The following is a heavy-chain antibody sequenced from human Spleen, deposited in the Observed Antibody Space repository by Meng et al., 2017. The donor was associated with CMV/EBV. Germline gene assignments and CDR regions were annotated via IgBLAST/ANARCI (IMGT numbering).Heavy chain of an antibody. CDR3: ARAQSVYCSGDSCFRGYFDS. D-gene: IGHD2-15*01. V-gene: IGHV3-66*02. CDR1: GFTVSTHY. Sequence: GESLKISCAGSGFTVSTHYLYWVRQAPGKGLEWVSLIYADGSPYYADSVKGRFAISRDNSQNTLYLQMNSLRREDTAIYYCARAQSVYCSGDSCFRGYFDSWGQGTLVTVSS. J-gene: IGHJ4*02. CDR2: IYADGSP.